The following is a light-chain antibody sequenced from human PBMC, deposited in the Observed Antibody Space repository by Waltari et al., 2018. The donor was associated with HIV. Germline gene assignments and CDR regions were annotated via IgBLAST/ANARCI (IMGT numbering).Light chain of an antibody. CDR1: SSDLAYKY. Sequence: QSALTQPASVSGSPGQSITISCTGTSSDLAYKYVSWYQQHPGKAPKLMIFDVSNRTSGVSNRFSGSKSGNTASLTISGLQAEDEADYYCSSYSSSSTLDVVFGGGTKLTVL. J-gene: IGLJ2*01. CDR2: DVS. V-gene: IGLV2-14*03. CDR3: SSYSSSSTLDVV.